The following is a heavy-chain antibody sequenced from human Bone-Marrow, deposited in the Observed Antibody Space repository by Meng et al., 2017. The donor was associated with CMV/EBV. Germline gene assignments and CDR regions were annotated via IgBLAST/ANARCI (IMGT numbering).Heavy chain of an antibody. J-gene: IGHJ4*02. D-gene: IGHD7-27*01. CDR2: IYYSGST. Sequence: SETLSLTCAVYGGSFSGYYWSWIRQPPGKGLEWIGYIYYSGSTNYNPSLQSRVTIFVDTSKNQFSLRLSSVTAADTAVYYCARDTGAMRSAGFDYWGPGTLVTVYS. V-gene: IGHV4-34*01. CDR3: ARDTGAMRSAGFDY. CDR1: GGSFSGYY.